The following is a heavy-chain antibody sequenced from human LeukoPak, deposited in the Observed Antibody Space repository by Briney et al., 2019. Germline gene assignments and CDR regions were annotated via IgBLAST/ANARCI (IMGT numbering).Heavy chain of an antibody. D-gene: IGHD3-10*01. CDR1: GGSINSSNYY. Sequence: SEPLSLTCTVSGGSINSSNYYWGWIRQPPGKGLEWIGSIYYRGSTYYNPSLKSRVTISVDTSKNQFSLKLSSVTAADTAVYYCASQAYGSGSYRLPSQGYWGQGTLVTVSS. CDR2: IYYRGST. V-gene: IGHV4-39*01. J-gene: IGHJ4*02. CDR3: ASQAYGSGSYRLPSQGY.